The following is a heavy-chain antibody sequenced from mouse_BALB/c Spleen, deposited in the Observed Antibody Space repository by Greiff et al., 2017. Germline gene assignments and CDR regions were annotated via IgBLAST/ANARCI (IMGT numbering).Heavy chain of an antibody. CDR1: GFSLTGYG. D-gene: IGHD2-1*01. CDR3: ARESHYGTYHMDY. J-gene: IGHJ4*01. CDR2: IWGDGST. V-gene: IGHV2-6-7*01. Sequence: VKLMESGPGLVAPSQSLSITCTVSGFSLTGYGVNWVRQPPGKGLEWLGMIWGDGSTDYNSALKSRLSISKDNSKSQVFLKMNSMQTDDTARYYCARESHYGTYHMDYWGQGTSVTVSS.